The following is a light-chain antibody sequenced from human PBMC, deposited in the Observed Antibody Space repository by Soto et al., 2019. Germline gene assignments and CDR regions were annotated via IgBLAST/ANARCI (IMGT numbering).Light chain of an antibody. CDR1: SSNIGAGYD. Sequence: QSVLTQPPSVSGAPGQRVTIFCTGSSSNIGAGYDVHWYQQLPGTAPKLLIFINNNRPSGVPDRFSGFKSGTSASLAITGLQAEDEADYYCQSYDSSLSGSVFGGGTKLTVL. J-gene: IGLJ2*01. CDR3: QSYDSSLSGSV. CDR2: INN. V-gene: IGLV1-40*01.